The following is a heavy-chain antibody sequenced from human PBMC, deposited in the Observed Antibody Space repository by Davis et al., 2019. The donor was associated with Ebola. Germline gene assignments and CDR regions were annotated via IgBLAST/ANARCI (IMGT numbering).Heavy chain of an antibody. CDR3: AREDGYNGYYYGMDV. J-gene: IGHJ6*02. D-gene: IGHD5-24*01. Sequence: ASVKVSCKASGYTFTSYGISWVRQAPGQGLEWMGWMNPNSGNTGYAQKFQGRVTMTRNTSISTAYMELSSLRSEDTAVYYCAREDGYNGYYYGMDVWGQGTTVTVSS. V-gene: IGHV1-8*02. CDR1: GYTFTSYG. CDR2: MNPNSGNT.